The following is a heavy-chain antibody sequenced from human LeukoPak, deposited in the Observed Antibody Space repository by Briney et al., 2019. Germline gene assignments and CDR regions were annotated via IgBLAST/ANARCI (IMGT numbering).Heavy chain of an antibody. J-gene: IGHJ4*02. CDR1: GGSISGYF. Sequence: PSETLSLTCTVSGGSISGYFWSWIRQPPGKRLEWIGYVHYSGSTNYNPSLNSRVTISVDTSKNQFSLRLRSVTAEDTAVYYCARYGITIVRGGKYYFDSWGQGTLVTASS. D-gene: IGHD3-10*01. CDR2: VHYSGST. CDR3: ARYGITIVRGGKYYFDS. V-gene: IGHV4-59*08.